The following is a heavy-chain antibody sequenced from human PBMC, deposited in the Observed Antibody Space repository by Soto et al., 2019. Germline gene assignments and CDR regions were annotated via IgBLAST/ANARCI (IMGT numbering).Heavy chain of an antibody. Sequence: ASVKVSCKAAGFIFSNYAVNWVRQAPGQGLEWMGFLTTYNDNAHYAQKFLGRVTMTADTSTNTAFLELRSLRSDDTAVYYCARGGMGQRYWTFEYWGQGSLVTVSS. CDR3: ARGGMGQRYWTFEY. V-gene: IGHV1-18*01. CDR1: GFIFSNYA. CDR2: LTTYNDNA. J-gene: IGHJ4*02. D-gene: IGHD1-1*01.